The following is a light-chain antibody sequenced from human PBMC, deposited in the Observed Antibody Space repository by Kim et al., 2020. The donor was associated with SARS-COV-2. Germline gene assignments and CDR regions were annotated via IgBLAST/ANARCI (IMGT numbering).Light chain of an antibody. CDR1: QDVANS. Sequence: DIQMTQSPSSLSASVGDRVTITCRASQDVANSLAWYQQKPGKVPKVLIYAASTLQSGVPSRFSGGGSGTEFTLTIGSLQTEDVATYYCQKYNSAPLTFGPGTKVDIK. J-gene: IGKJ1*01. V-gene: IGKV1-27*01. CDR3: QKYNSAPLT. CDR2: AAS.